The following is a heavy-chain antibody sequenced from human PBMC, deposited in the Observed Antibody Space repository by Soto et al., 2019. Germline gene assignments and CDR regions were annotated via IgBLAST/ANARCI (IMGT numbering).Heavy chain of an antibody. CDR1: RFTFSNYS. V-gene: IGHV3-30-3*01. CDR2: ISYDGSNK. CDR3: ARARLTGHHRLNWFDH. D-gene: IGHD3-9*01. J-gene: IGHJ5*02. Sequence: PGGSLRPSFAASRFTFSNYSIHWVPHAPGKGLEWVAVISYDGSNKYYADSVKGRFTISRDNSKNTLYLQMNSLRAEDTAVYYCARARLTGHHRLNWFDHWGQGTLVTVSS.